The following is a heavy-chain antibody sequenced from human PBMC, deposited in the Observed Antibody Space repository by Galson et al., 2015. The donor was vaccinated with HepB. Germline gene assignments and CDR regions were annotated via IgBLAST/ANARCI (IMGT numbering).Heavy chain of an antibody. J-gene: IGHJ6*02. CDR1: GGTFSSYA. CDR3: ARLYYDFWSGYYEYYGMDV. V-gene: IGHV1-69*06. Sequence: SCKASGGTFSSYAISWVRQAPGQGLEWMGGIIPIFGTANYAQKFQGRVTITADKSTSTAYMELSSLRSEDTAVYYCARLYYDFWSGYYEYYGMDVWGQGTTVTVSS. CDR2: IIPIFGTA. D-gene: IGHD3-3*01.